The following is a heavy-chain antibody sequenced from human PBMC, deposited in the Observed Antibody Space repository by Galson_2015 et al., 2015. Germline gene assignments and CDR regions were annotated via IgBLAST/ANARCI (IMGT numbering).Heavy chain of an antibody. CDR1: GFTFSSYS. CDR2: ISGSSSTI. J-gene: IGHJ4*02. D-gene: IGHD2-15*01. CDR3: AREPYCSGGSCYGFDY. V-gene: IGHV3-48*02. Sequence: SLRLSCAASGFTFSSYSMNWVRQAPGKGLEWVSYISGSSSTIYYADSVKGRFTISRDNAKNSLHLQMNSLRDEDTAVYYCAREPYCSGGSCYGFDYWGQGTLVTVSS.